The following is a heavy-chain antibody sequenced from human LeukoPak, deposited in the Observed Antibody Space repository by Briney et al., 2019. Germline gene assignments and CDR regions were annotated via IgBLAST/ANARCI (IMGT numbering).Heavy chain of an antibody. CDR3: ASGSSSVGY. Sequence: GGSLRLSCAASGFIFSDYCMSWIRQSPGKGLEWISYISPNGTDIYSIDSVRGRFIISRDNAKNSLYLQMNSLRAEDTAVYYCASGSSSVGYWGQGTLVTVSS. J-gene: IGHJ4*02. V-gene: IGHV3-11*01. CDR2: ISPNGTDI. D-gene: IGHD6-6*01. CDR1: GFIFSDYC.